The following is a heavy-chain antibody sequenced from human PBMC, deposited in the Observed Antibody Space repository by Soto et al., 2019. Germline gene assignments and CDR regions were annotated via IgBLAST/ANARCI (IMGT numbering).Heavy chain of an antibody. D-gene: IGHD6-19*01. V-gene: IGHV2-70*04. CDR1: GFSLSTSGMR. J-gene: IGHJ4*02. CDR2: IAWDYDK. Sequence: SGPTLVNPTQTLTLTCTFSGFSLSTSGMRVSCIRQPPGKALEWLARIAWDYDKFYSTSLKTRRTFSKDTSKNPVVLTRTHMAPVDSARYYCSSIAVARPRFYYWRRGTLVGVSS. CDR3: SSIAVARPRFYY.